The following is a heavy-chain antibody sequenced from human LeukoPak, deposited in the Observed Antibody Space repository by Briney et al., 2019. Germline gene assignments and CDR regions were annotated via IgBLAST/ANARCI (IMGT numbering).Heavy chain of an antibody. CDR3: ASTKNTLRFLEWYKLDY. J-gene: IGHJ4*02. CDR2: INAGNGNT. V-gene: IGHV1-3*01. Sequence: ASVKVSCKASGGTFSSYAMHWVRQAPGQRLEWMGWINAGNGNTKYSQKFQGRVTITRDTSASTAYMELSSLRSEDTAVYYCASTKNTLRFLEWYKLDYWGQGTLVTVSS. D-gene: IGHD3-3*01. CDR1: GGTFSSYA.